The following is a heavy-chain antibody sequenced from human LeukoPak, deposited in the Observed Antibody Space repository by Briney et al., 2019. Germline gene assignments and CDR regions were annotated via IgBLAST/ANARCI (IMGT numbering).Heavy chain of an antibody. Sequence: GASVKVSFKASGGTFSSYAISWVRQAPGQGLEWMGGIIPIFGTANYAQKFQGRVTITADESTSTAYMELSSLRSEDTAVYYCASEKAPSTPSWGQGTLVTVSS. D-gene: IGHD4-23*01. J-gene: IGHJ4*02. CDR3: ASEKAPSTPS. CDR2: IIPIFGTA. V-gene: IGHV1-69*13. CDR1: GGTFSSYA.